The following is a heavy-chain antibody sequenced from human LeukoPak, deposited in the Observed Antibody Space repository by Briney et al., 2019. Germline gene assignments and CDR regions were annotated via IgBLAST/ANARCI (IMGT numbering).Heavy chain of an antibody. CDR3: ARVYYGSGSYLDY. CDR1: GGSFSGYY. J-gene: IGHJ4*02. Sequence: KTSETLSLTCAVYGGSFSGYYWSWIRQPPGKGREWIGEINHSGSTNYNPSLKSRVTISVDTSKNQFSLKLSSVTAADTAVYYCARVYYGSGSYLDYWGQGTLVTVSS. CDR2: INHSGST. D-gene: IGHD3-10*01. V-gene: IGHV4-34*01.